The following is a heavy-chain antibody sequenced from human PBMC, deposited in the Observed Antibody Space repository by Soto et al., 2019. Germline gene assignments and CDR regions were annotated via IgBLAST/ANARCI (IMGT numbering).Heavy chain of an antibody. V-gene: IGHV3-7*03. CDR2: IKHDGGEK. Sequence: GGALRLSCAASGFAFSRSSWAWVRQPPGKGLEWVANIKHDGGEKYSVDSLKGRFSVSRDNAKNSLYLQINSLRAEDTAVYYCARGRDYNYGMDVWGQGTSVTVSS. CDR1: GFAFSRSS. CDR3: ARGRDYNYGMDV. J-gene: IGHJ6*02.